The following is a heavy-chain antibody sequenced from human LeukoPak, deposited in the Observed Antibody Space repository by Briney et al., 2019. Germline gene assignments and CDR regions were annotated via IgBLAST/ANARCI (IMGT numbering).Heavy chain of an antibody. CDR3: ARLVPERFFQLNPEGYYDY. CDR1: GEPFSGYY. Sequence: PSETLSLTCAISGEPFSGYYWGWIRQPSGKGLELIGEINRNGNTDYNPSLKSRVSMSIDTSKNQFSLKLISVTAADTAVYYCARLVPERFFQLNPEGYYDYWGQGILVTVSS. J-gene: IGHJ4*02. V-gene: IGHV4-34*01. D-gene: IGHD3-3*01. CDR2: INRNGNT.